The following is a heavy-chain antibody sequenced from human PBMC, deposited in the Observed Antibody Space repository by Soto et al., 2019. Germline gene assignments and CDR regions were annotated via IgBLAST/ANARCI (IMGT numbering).Heavy chain of an antibody. CDR1: GVYISGGAYY. CDR2: MFSVGAT. V-gene: IGHV4-30-4*01. J-gene: IGHJ5*02. CDR3: ARVVRFCSSPTCRGRNWFDP. Sequence: QVQLQESGPGLVEPSQTLSLTCSVFGVYISGGAYYWSWIRQPPGKGIEWIGYMFSVGATCYNPSLKRRFTTPVDASKNQFSLKLTAGTAADTAVYHCARVVRFCSSPTCRGRNWFDPWGQGTLVTVTS. D-gene: IGHD2-2*01.